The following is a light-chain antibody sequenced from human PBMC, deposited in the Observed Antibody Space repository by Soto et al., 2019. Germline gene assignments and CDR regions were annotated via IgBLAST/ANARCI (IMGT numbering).Light chain of an antibody. V-gene: IGKV3-15*01. Sequence: EIVLTQSPGTLSLSPGERATLSCRASQSVSNNYLAWYQQKPGQAPRLLIYGASTRATGIPARFSGSGSGTEFTLTISSLQSEDFAVYYCQQYNNWPPGTFGQGTKVDI. CDR1: QSVSNN. J-gene: IGKJ1*01. CDR3: QQYNNWPPGT. CDR2: GAS.